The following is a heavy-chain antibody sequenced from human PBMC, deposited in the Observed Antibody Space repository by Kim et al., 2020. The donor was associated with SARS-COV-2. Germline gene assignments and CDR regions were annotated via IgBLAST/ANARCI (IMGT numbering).Heavy chain of an antibody. CDR1: GFTFSSYA. CDR2: ISGSGGST. CDR3: AKEVRLLWFETENDAFDI. D-gene: IGHD3-10*01. J-gene: IGHJ3*02. V-gene: IGHV3-23*01. Sequence: GGSLRLSCAASGFTFSSYAMSWVRQAPGKGLEWVSAISGSGGSTYYADSVKGRFTISRDNSKNTLYLQMNSLRAEDTAVYYCAKEVRLLWFETENDAFDIWGQGTMVTVSS.